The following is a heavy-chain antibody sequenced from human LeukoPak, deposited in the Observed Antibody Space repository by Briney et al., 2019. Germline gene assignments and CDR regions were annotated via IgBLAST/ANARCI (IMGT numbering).Heavy chain of an antibody. V-gene: IGHV4-34*01. D-gene: IGHD6-13*01. J-gene: IGHJ4*02. CDR2: INHSGST. CDR3: ARDSGRAAAGTVDY. CDR1: GGSFSGYY. Sequence: PSETLSLTCAVYGGSFSGYYWSWIRQPPGKGLEWIGEINHSGSTNYNPSLKSRVTISVDTSKNQFSLKLSSVTPEDTAVYYCARDSGRAAAGTVDYWGQGTLVTVSS.